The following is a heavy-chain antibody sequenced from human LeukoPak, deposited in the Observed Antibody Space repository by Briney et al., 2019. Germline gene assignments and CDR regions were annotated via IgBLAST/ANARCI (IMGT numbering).Heavy chain of an antibody. CDR3: ARRSYGVPFDP. CDR1: GGSFSGYY. V-gene: IGHV4-34*01. CDR2: FSYSGNI. D-gene: IGHD3-10*01. Sequence: SETLSLTCAVYGGSFSGYYWSWIRQPPGKGLEWIGTFSYSGNIYYNPSLKSRVTISVDMSKNQFSLELTSVTAADTAVYYCARRSYGVPFDPWGQGILVTVSS. J-gene: IGHJ5*02.